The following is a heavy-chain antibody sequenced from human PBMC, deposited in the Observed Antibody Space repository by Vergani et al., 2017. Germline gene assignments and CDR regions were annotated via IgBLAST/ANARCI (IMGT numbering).Heavy chain of an antibody. D-gene: IGHD6-13*01. CDR2: IRGSGGST. CDR1: GFTFSSYA. J-gene: IGHJ6*02. V-gene: IGHV3-23*01. CDR3: AKDPRDSSSWYVGEGDGMDV. Sequence: EVQLLESGGGLVQPGGSLRLSCAASGFTFSSYAMSWVRQAPGKGLEWVSAIRGSGGSTYYPDSVKGRFTISRDNSKNTLYLQMNSLRAADTAVYYCAKDPRDSSSWYVGEGDGMDVWGQGTTVTVS.